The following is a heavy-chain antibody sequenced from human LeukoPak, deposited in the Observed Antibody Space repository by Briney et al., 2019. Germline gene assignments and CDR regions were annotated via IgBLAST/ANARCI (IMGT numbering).Heavy chain of an antibody. CDR2: INSDGSST. J-gene: IGHJ6*02. CDR1: GFTFSSYW. D-gene: IGHD6-19*01. Sequence: PGGSLRLSCAASGFTFSSYWMHWVRHAPGKGLVWVSRINSDGSSTSYADSVKGRFTISRDNAKNTLYLQMNSLRAEDTAVYYCAREGAVAGTYYYYGMDVWGQGTTVTVSS. V-gene: IGHV3-74*01. CDR3: AREGAVAGTYYYYGMDV.